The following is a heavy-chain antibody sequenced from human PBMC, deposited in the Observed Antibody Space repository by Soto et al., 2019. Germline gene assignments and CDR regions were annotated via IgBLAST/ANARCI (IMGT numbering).Heavy chain of an antibody. Sequence: QVQLVESGGGVVQPGRSLRLSCAASGFTFSSYGMHWVHQAPGKGLEWVAVIWYDGSNKYYADSVKGRFTISRDNSKNTLYLQMNSLRAEDTAVYYCARVFGIAARRYYGMDVWGQGTTVTVSS. CDR3: ARVFGIAARRYYGMDV. V-gene: IGHV3-33*01. CDR2: IWYDGSNK. J-gene: IGHJ6*02. CDR1: GFTFSSYG. D-gene: IGHD6-6*01.